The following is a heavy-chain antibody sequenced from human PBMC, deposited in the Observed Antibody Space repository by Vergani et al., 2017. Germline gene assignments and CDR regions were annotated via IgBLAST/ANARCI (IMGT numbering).Heavy chain of an antibody. Sequence: QVQLVQSGAEVKKPGSSVKVSCKASGGTFSSYTISWVRQAPGQGLEWMGRIIPILGIANYAQKFQGRVTITADKSTSTAYMELSRLRSDDTAVYYCARGGIVGARDAFDIWGQGTMVTVSS. V-gene: IGHV1-69*02. CDR3: ARGGIVGARDAFDI. J-gene: IGHJ3*02. D-gene: IGHD1-26*01. CDR2: IIPILGIA. CDR1: GGTFSSYT.